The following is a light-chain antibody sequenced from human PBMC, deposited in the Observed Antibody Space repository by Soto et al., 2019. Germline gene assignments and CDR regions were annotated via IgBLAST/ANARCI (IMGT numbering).Light chain of an antibody. V-gene: IGLV2-14*01. CDR2: DVS. CDR3: SAYTSSSPLV. CDR1: SSDVGGYNY. Sequence: QSALTQPASVSGSPGQSITISCTGTSSDVGGYNYVSWYQQHPGKAPKLMIYDVSNRPSGVAKRFSGSKSGHTDSLTLSWLQAEDEADYSCSAYTSSSPLVFGGGTKLTVL. J-gene: IGLJ3*02.